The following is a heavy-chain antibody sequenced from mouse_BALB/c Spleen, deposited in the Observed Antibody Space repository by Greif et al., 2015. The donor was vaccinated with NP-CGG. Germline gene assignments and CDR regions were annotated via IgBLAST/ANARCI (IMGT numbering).Heavy chain of an antibody. V-gene: IGHV5-15*02. D-gene: IGHD1-1*01. CDR1: GFTFSDYG. CDR2: ISNLAYSI. CDR3: ARDYGSSYWYFDV. J-gene: IGHJ1*01. Sequence: EVMLVESGGGLVQPGGSRKLSCAASGFTFSDYGMAWARQAPGKGPEWVAFISNLAYSIYYADTVTGRFTISRENAKNTLYLEMSSLRSEDTAMYYCARDYGSSYWYFDVWGAGTTVTVSS.